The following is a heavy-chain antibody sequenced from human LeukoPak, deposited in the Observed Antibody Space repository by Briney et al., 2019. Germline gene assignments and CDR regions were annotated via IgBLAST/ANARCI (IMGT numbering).Heavy chain of an antibody. CDR1: TGSFSDYY. D-gene: IGHD3-9*01. CDR2: ISHSGST. J-gene: IGHJ2*01. V-gene: IGHV4-34*01. CDR3: ARGVGYDILTGPGYFDL. Sequence: SETLSLTCAVYTGSFSDYYWSWLRQPPGMGLEWIGKISHSGSTNYNPSLKSRVSISVDTSKNQFSLKLSSLNAADTAVYYCARGVGYDILTGPGYFDLWGRGTLVTVSS.